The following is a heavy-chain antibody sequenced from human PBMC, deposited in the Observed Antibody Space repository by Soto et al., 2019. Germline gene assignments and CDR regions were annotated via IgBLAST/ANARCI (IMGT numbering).Heavy chain of an antibody. CDR3: ARGRFRRTLFYP. CDR1: GYTFTNYD. CDR2: MNPDSGNT. J-gene: IGHJ5*02. Sequence: ASVKVSCKASGYTFTNYDIHWGRQATGQRLEWMGWMNPDSGNTGQSKQFQGRVPMTRDTSKSTAYMEMSSLRSEDTAVYYCARGRFRRTLFYPWGRGTLVTVSS. V-gene: IGHV1-8*01. D-gene: IGHD3-16*01.